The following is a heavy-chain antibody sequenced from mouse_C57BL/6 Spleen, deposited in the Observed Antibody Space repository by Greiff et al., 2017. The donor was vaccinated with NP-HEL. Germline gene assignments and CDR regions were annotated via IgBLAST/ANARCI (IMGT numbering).Heavy chain of an antibody. CDR3: ARHEGSSYGPWFAY. J-gene: IGHJ3*01. V-gene: IGHV1-62-2*01. CDR2: FYPGSGSI. CDR1: GYTFTEYN. D-gene: IGHD1-1*01. Sequence: QVQLQQPGAGLVKPGESVKLSCKASGYTFTEYNIHWVKQMPVKGLEWFGWFYPGSGSIKYNEKFKDKSKLTADNSASTVFMERSRLTSEDSAVYFCARHEGSSYGPWFAYWGKGTLVTVSA.